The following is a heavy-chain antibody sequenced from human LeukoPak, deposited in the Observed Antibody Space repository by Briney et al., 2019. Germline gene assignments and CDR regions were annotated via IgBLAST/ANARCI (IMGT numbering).Heavy chain of an antibody. D-gene: IGHD2-15*01. CDR3: AAGWVCSGGSCYYYFDY. CDR2: IVVGSGNT. V-gene: IGHV1-58*02. J-gene: IGHJ4*02. CDR1: GFTFTSSA. Sequence: SVKVSFKASGFTFTSSAMQWVRQARGQRLEWIGWIVVGSGNTNYAQKFQERVTITRDMSTSTAYMELSSLRSEDTAVYYCAAGWVCSGGSCYYYFDYWGQGTLVTVSS.